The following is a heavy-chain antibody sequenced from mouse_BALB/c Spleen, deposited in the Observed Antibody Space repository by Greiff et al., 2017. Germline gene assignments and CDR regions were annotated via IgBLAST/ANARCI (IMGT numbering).Heavy chain of an antibody. Sequence: VKVVESGPGLVAPSQSLSITCTVSGFSLTTYGVHWVRQPPGKGLEWLGVIWAGGSTNYNSALMSRLSISKDNSKSQVFLKMNSLQTDDTAMYYCAREWGITTGAWFAYWGQGTLVTVSA. V-gene: IGHV2-9*02. CDR1: GFSLTTYG. CDR3: AREWGITTGAWFAY. D-gene: IGHD2-4*01. CDR2: IWAGGST. J-gene: IGHJ3*01.